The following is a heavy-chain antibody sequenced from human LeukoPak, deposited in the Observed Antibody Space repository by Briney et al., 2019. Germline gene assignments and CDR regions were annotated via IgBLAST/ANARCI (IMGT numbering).Heavy chain of an antibody. CDR1: GFTFSSYG. V-gene: IGHV3-30*18. CDR3: AKGTYDFWSGYHEYYYYGMDV. Sequence: QTGGSLRLSCAASGFTFSSYGVHWVRQAPGKGLEWVAVISYDGSNKYYADSVKGRFTISRDNSKNTLYLQMNSLRAEDTAVYYCAKGTYDFWSGYHEYYYYGMDVWGQGTTVTVSS. J-gene: IGHJ6*02. CDR2: ISYDGSNK. D-gene: IGHD3-3*01.